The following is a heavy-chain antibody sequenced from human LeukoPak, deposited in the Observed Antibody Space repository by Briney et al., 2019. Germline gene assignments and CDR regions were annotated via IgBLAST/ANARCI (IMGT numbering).Heavy chain of an antibody. D-gene: IGHD2-21*01. CDR1: GFTVSSNY. CDR2: IYSGGST. J-gene: IGHJ3*02. CDR3: ATRGGVGHIDAFDI. Sequence: GGSQRLSCAASGFTVSSNYMSWVRQAPGKGLEWVSVIYSGGSTYYADSVKGRFTISRDNSKNTLYLQMNSLRAEDTAVYYCATRGGVGHIDAFDIWGQGTMVTVSS. V-gene: IGHV3-53*01.